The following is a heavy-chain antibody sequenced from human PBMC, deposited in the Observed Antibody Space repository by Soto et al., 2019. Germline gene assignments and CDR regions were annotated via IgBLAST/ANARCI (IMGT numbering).Heavy chain of an antibody. Sequence: QVQLVQSGAEVKKPGASVKVSCKASGYTFTSYYMHWVRQAPGQGLEWMGIINPSGGSTTYAQKCQGRVTMTRDSSTSTVYMELIRLRSGAPAAYYCPTVGPYSSRCGDYRGLRALV. V-gene: IGHV1-46*03. CDR1: GYTFTSYY. D-gene: IGHD5-18*01. CDR3: PTVGPYSSRCGDY. J-gene: IGHJ4*02. CDR2: INPSGGST.